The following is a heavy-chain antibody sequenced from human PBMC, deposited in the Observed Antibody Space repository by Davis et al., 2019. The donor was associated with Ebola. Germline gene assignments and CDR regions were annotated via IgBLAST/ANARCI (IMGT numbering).Heavy chain of an antibody. Sequence: SETLSLTCAVYGGSFSGYYWSWIRQPPGKGLEWIGEINHSGSTNYNPSLKSRVTISVDTSKNQFSLKLSSVTAAETAGYYYARAAYYSGYNWFDPWGQGTLVTVSS. CDR3: ARAAYYSGYNWFDP. D-gene: IGHD3-9*01. CDR1: GGSFSGYY. CDR2: INHSGST. J-gene: IGHJ5*02. V-gene: IGHV4-34*01.